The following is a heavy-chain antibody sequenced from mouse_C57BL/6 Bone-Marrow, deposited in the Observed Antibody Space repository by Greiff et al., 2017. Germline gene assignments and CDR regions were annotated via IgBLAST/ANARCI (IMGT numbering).Heavy chain of an antibody. V-gene: IGHV1-50*01. CDR2: IDPPDSYT. CDR3: ASGTTVAEAMDY. CDR1: GYTFTSYW. J-gene: IGHJ4*01. Sequence: QVQLKQPGAELVKPGASVKLSCKASGYTFTSYWMQWVKQRPGQGLEWIGEIDPPDSYTNYNQKFKGKATLTVDTSSSTAYMQLSSLTSEDSAVYYCASGTTVAEAMDYWGQGTSVTVSS. D-gene: IGHD1-1*01.